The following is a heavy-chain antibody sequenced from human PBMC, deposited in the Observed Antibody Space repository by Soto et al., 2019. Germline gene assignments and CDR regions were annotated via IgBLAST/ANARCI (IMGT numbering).Heavy chain of an antibody. J-gene: IGHJ4*02. CDR1: GGSISSSSYY. CDR2: IYYSGST. Sequence: SETLSLTCTVSGGSISSSSYYWGWIRQPPGKGLEWIGSIYYSGSTYYNPSLKSRVTISVDTSKNQFSLKLSSVTAADTAVYYCARGDDTAMALDYWGQGTLVTVSS. D-gene: IGHD5-18*01. V-gene: IGHV4-39*01. CDR3: ARGDDTAMALDY.